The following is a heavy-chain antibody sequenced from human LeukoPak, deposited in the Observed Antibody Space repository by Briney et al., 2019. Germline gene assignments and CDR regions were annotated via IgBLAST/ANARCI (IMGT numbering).Heavy chain of an antibody. V-gene: IGHV3-66*02. CDR1: GFTVSSNY. CDR2: IYSGGST. J-gene: IGHJ6*03. CDR3: ARVRAYCSTSTCQYYYYYMDV. Sequence: GGSLRLSCAASGFTVSSNYMTWVRQAPGKGLEWVSVIYSGGSTYDADSVKGRFTISRDSSKNTLYLQINSLRAEDTAVYYCARVRAYCSTSTCQYYYYYMDVWGNGTTVTVSS. D-gene: IGHD2-2*01.